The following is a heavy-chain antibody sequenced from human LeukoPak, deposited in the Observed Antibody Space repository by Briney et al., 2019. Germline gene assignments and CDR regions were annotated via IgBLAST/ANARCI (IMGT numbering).Heavy chain of an antibody. D-gene: IGHD2-2*01. Sequence: GGSLRLSCAACGFTFSSYGMHWVRQAPGKGLEWVALIRYDGSNKYYADSVKGRFTISRDNSKNTLYLQMNSLRAEDTAVYYCAKDISLLRVVPAAIDYWGQGTLVTVSS. V-gene: IGHV3-30*02. CDR1: GFTFSSYG. CDR2: IRYDGSNK. CDR3: AKDISLLRVVPAAIDY. J-gene: IGHJ4*02.